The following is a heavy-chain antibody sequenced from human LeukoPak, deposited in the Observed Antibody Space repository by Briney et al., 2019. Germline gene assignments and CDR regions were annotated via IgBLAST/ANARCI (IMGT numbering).Heavy chain of an antibody. V-gene: IGHV5-51*01. CDR1: GYTFTRSW. Sequence: GESLKISCQGSGYTFTRSWIVWVRQMPGKGLEWMGIIYPGDSDTRYSPSFQGQVTISADKSISTAYLQWSSLKASDTAMYYCARQIGEQWLVGRPGYFDYWGQGTLVTVSS. CDR2: IYPGDSDT. CDR3: ARQIGEQWLVGRPGYFDY. D-gene: IGHD6-19*01. J-gene: IGHJ4*02.